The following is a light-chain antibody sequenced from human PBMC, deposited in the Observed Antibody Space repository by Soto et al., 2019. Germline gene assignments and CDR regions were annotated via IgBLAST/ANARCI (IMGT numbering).Light chain of an antibody. CDR2: YAS. Sequence: DIQMTQSPSSLSASIGDRVTITCQASQDISNYLNWYQQKPGKAPNLLIYYASNLERGVPSRFSRSGSGTDFTFTISSLQPEDIATYYCQQYDNLLTFGGGTKVEIK. J-gene: IGKJ4*01. V-gene: IGKV1-33*01. CDR3: QQYDNLLT. CDR1: QDISNY.